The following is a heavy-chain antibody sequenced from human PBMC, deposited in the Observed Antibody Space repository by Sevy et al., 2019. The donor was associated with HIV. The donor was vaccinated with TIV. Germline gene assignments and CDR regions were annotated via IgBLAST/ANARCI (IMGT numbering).Heavy chain of an antibody. D-gene: IGHD3-3*01. J-gene: IGHJ6*02. CDR1: GFTFSSYS. Sequence: GGSLRLSCAASGFTFSSYSMNWVRQAPGKGLEWVSSISSSSSYIYYADSVKGRFTISRDNAKNSLYLQMNSLRAEDTAVYYCARDFPYYDVWSGYGMDVWGQGTTVTVSS. V-gene: IGHV3-21*01. CDR3: ARDFPYYDVWSGYGMDV. CDR2: ISSSSSYI.